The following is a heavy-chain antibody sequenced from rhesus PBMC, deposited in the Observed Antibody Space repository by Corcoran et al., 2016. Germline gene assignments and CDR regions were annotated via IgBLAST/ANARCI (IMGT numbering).Heavy chain of an antibody. CDR2: ITYSGST. Sequence: QVQLQESGPGLVKPSETLSLTCAVSGGSISSGSYYWSWIRQPPGKGLEWIGYITYSGSTSYNPSLKSRVTISRDTSKNQFSLKLSSVTAADTAVYYCARFRGGAVAGAYFDYWGQGVLVTVSS. V-gene: IGHV4-122*02. CDR3: ARFRGGAVAGAYFDY. D-gene: IGHD6-37*01. CDR1: GGSISSGSYY. J-gene: IGHJ4*01.